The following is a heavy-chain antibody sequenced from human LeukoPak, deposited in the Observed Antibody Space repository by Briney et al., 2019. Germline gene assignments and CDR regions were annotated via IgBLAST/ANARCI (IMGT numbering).Heavy chain of an antibody. CDR3: ARHFYGSGSYRAYGMDV. CDR2: IYYSGST. D-gene: IGHD3-10*01. J-gene: IGHJ6*02. Sequence: SETLSLTCTVSGGSISSYYWSWIRQPPGKGLEWIGYIYYSGSTNYNPSLKSRVTISVDTSKNQFSLKVSSVTAADTAVYYCARHFYGSGSYRAYGMDVWGQGTTVTVSS. V-gene: IGHV4-59*08. CDR1: GGSISSYY.